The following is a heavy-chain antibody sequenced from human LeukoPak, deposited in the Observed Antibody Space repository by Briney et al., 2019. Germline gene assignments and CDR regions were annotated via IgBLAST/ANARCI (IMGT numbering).Heavy chain of an antibody. CDR1: GFTFSSSA. D-gene: IGHD5-12*01. CDR2: IVSNGGST. Sequence: GGSLRLSCSASGFTFSSSAMHWVRQAPGKGLEYVSAIVSNGGSTYYADSVKGRFTISRDNSKNTLYLQMSSLRAEDTAVYYCVKPSGYSGYGYFFDYWGQGTLVTVSS. J-gene: IGHJ4*02. V-gene: IGHV3-64D*06. CDR3: VKPSGYSGYGYFFDY.